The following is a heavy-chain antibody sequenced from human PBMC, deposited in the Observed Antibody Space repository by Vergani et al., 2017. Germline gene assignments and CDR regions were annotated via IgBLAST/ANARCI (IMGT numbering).Heavy chain of an antibody. J-gene: IGHJ4*02. Sequence: QVQLQESGPGLVRPSQTLSLSCSVSGDSIRSDSKWWSWIRQPAGKGLEWIGRIYASGSTKHNPSVKSRASMSVDTSKQEFSLKMRSVTAADTAVYYCAREGVPAGRDYWGQGTLVTVSS. D-gene: IGHD2-2*01. CDR2: IYASGST. V-gene: IGHV4-61*02. CDR3: AREGVPAGRDY. CDR1: GDSIRSDSKW.